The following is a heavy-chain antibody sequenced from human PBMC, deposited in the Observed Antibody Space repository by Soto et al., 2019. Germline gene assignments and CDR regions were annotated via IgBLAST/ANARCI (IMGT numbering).Heavy chain of an antibody. V-gene: IGHV2-5*02. Sequence: SGPTLVNPTQTLTLPCTFSGFSPSTSGVGVGWIRQPPGKALEWLALIYWDDDKRYSPSLKSRLTITKDTSKNQVVLTMTNMDPVDTATYYCEHSSFAATTNPFDYWGQGTLVTVSS. J-gene: IGHJ4*02. CDR3: EHSSFAATTNPFDY. CDR1: GFSPSTSGVG. CDR2: IYWDDDK. D-gene: IGHD2-15*01.